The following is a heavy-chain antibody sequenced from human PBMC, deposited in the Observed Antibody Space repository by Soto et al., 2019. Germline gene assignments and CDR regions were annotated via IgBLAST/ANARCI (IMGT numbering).Heavy chain of an antibody. D-gene: IGHD3-3*01. CDR3: AREMTIFGVAPGGGVDV. CDR2: IYQSGRT. J-gene: IGHJ6*02. Sequence: SETLSLTCAVSGGSISTFDFSWSWIRQPPGRGPEWIGSIYQSGRTYYVPSLKSRVTMSLDKSKNQFSLKISSVVAADTAIYYCAREMTIFGVAPGGGVDVWGQGTTVTVSS. V-gene: IGHV4-30-2*01. CDR1: GGSISTFDFS.